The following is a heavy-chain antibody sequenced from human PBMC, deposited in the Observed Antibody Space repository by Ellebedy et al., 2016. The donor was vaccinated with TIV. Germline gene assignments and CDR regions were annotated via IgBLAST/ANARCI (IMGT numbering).Heavy chain of an antibody. V-gene: IGHV3-21*01. Sequence: GESLKISCAASGFTFGTYVITWVRQAPGKGLQWVSSISGSSDYIYYADSVEGRFTISRDNARNSLYLQMNSLRAEDTAIYYCARDPLLGYCSGGSCYSDKWGQGILVTVSS. CDR3: ARDPLLGYCSGGSCYSDK. J-gene: IGHJ4*02. D-gene: IGHD2-15*01. CDR2: ISGSSDYI. CDR1: GFTFGTYV.